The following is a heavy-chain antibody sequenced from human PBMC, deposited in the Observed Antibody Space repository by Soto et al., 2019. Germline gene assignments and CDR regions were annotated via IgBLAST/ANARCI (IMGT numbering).Heavy chain of an antibody. V-gene: IGHV1-69*06. CDR1: RGTFSSYA. CDR3: AIEYDYFILSCSSYYFDY. D-gene: IGHD3-9*01. Sequence: SVKDSCNASRGTFSSYAISWARQPPGQGLEWMGGIIPICGTENYAQKFQGRVTITADKATSTAYMVLSSLSAEDTAVYYCAIEYDYFILSCSSYYFDYVGQGTLVTVSS. CDR2: IIPICGTE. J-gene: IGHJ4*02.